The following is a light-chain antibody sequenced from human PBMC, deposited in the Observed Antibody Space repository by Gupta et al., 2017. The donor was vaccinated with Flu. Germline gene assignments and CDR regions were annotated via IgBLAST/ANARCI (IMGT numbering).Light chain of an antibody. V-gene: IGKV1-39*01. CDR2: AAS. J-gene: IGKJ1*01. Sequence: LQMPQSPSSLSASVGDRVTITCRASQCIISYLNWYQQKPGKAPNLLIYAASSLQSGVPSRFSGSGSGTEFTLTISSLQHEDFATYYCQQSYSTPRTFGQGTKVEIK. CDR3: QQSYSTPRT. CDR1: QCIISY.